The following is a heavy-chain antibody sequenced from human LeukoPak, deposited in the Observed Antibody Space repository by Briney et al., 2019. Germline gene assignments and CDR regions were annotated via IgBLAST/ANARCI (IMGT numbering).Heavy chain of an antibody. CDR1: GYNFNAYN. Sequence: ASVKVSCKASGYNFNAYNIQWVRQARGLGLEWMGWIDPKNGHTTYAEKFKGRVMVTRDMSITAVYMELRSLRSDDTAVYYCSRDVSGDGRVYIDHWGPGTSVSVSS. D-gene: IGHD6-19*01. V-gene: IGHV1-2*02. J-gene: IGHJ4*02. CDR3: SRDVSGDGRVYIDH. CDR2: IDPKNGHT.